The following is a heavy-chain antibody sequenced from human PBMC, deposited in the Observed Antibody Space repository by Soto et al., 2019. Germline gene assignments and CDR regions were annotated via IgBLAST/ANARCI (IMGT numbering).Heavy chain of an antibody. J-gene: IGHJ4*02. Sequence: SVKVSCKTSGDIFSGYSISWVRQAPGQGLEWMGGIIPIFGTTNYAQRFHGRVTITADKSTSTVYMELYSLKSEDTAVYYCARGLGGGCDPRDYWGQGTLVTVSS. CDR2: IIPIFGTT. D-gene: IGHD6-25*01. V-gene: IGHV1-69*06. CDR1: GDIFSGYS. CDR3: ARGLGGGCDPRDY.